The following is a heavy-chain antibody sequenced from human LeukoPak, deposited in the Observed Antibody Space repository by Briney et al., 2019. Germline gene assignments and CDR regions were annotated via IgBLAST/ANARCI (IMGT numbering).Heavy chain of an antibody. CDR2: ISGSGGST. Sequence: GGSLRLSCAASGFTFSDYYMSWVRQAPGKGLEWVSAISGSGGSTYYADSVKGRFTISRDNSKNTLYLQMNSLRAEDTAVYYCAKDSVVVVAATPGDAFDIWGQGTMVTVSS. J-gene: IGHJ3*02. D-gene: IGHD2-15*01. CDR1: GFTFSDYY. CDR3: AKDSVVVVAATPGDAFDI. V-gene: IGHV3-23*01.